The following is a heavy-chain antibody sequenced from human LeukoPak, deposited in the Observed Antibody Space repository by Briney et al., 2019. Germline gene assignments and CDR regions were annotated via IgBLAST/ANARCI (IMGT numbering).Heavy chain of an antibody. J-gene: IGHJ6*03. CDR1: GGSFSGYY. CDR3: ARGLVGGYSYGYKYYYYMDV. Sequence: SETLSPTCAVYGGSFSGYYWSWIRQPPGKGLEWIGEINHSGSTNYNPSLKSRVTISVDTSKNQFSLKLSSVTAADTAVYYCARGLVGGYSYGYKYYYYMDVWGKGTTVTVSS. CDR2: INHSGST. D-gene: IGHD5-18*01. V-gene: IGHV4-34*01.